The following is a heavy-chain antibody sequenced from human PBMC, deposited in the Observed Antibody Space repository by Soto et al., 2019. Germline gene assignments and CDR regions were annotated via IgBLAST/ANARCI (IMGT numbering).Heavy chain of an antibody. Sequence: GGSLRLSCAAFGFNFSSYWMSWVRQAPGKGLEWVSDINQGGGSTYYADSVKGRFTISRDNAKNTLYLQMNSLRAEDTAVYYCAKDRMTTVTRGDAFDIWGQGTMVTVSS. D-gene: IGHD4-4*01. J-gene: IGHJ3*02. V-gene: IGHV3-23*01. CDR2: INQGGGST. CDR1: GFNFSSYW. CDR3: AKDRMTTVTRGDAFDI.